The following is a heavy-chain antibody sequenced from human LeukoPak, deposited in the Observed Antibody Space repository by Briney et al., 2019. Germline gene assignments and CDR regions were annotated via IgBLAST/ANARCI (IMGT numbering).Heavy chain of an antibody. Sequence: PGGSLRLSCAASGFTFSSYSMTWVRQAPGKGLEWVSSISSSSSYIYYADSVKGRFTISRDNAKNSLYLQMNSLRAEDTAVYYCARDLYSYGYNYYYYYGMDVWGQGTTVTVSS. V-gene: IGHV3-21*01. CDR2: ISSSSSYI. CDR1: GFTFSSYS. CDR3: ARDLYSYGYNYYYYYGMDV. D-gene: IGHD5-18*01. J-gene: IGHJ6*02.